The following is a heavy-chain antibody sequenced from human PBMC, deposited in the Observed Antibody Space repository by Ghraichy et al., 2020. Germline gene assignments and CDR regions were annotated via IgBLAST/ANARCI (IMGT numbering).Heavy chain of an antibody. CDR1: GFTVSTNY. J-gene: IGHJ3*02. Sequence: GGSLRLSCAASGFTVSTNYMTWVRQAPGKGLEWVSDIYSGGDTYYADSVKGRFAISRDNSKNTVYLHMNSLRAEDTAVYYCALLATTPVWAFDIRGQGTMVTVSS. V-gene: IGHV3-66*01. CDR2: IYSGGDT. CDR3: ALLATTPVWAFDI. D-gene: IGHD5-24*01.